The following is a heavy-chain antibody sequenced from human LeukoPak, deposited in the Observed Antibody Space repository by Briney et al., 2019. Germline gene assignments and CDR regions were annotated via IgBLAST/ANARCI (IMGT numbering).Heavy chain of an antibody. CDR1: GGSFSGYY. Sequence: SETLSLTCAVYGGSFSGYYWSWIRQPPGKGLEWIGEINHSGSTNYNPSLKSRVTISVDTSKNQFSLKLSSVTAADTAVYYCVSYVVVPAAIPGGDWFDPWGQGTLVTVSS. D-gene: IGHD2-2*01. J-gene: IGHJ5*02. CDR3: VSYVVVPAAIPGGDWFDP. CDR2: INHSGST. V-gene: IGHV4-34*01.